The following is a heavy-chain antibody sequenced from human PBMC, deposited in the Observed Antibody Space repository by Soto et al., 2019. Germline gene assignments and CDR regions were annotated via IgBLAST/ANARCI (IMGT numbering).Heavy chain of an antibody. J-gene: IGHJ5*01. CDR2: IFISGST. CDR1: GGSISSSSYY. CDR3: ARQAMVRGLTGWFDS. Sequence: QLQLQESGPGLVKPSETLSLTCTVSGGSISSSSYYWGWIRQPPGKGLEWIGSIFISGSTYYKPSLKSLLTISVDTSKNQFSLKLSSVTAADTALYYCARQAMVRGLTGWFDSWGQGTLVTVSS. D-gene: IGHD3-10*01. V-gene: IGHV4-39*01.